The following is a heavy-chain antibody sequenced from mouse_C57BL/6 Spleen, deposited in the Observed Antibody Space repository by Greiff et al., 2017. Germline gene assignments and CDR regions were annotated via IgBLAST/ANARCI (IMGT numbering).Heavy chain of an antibody. CDR2: ISNGGGST. CDR1: GFTFSDYY. CDR3: ARQIYYYGSSYIDY. V-gene: IGHV5-12*01. Sequence: DVMLVESGGGLVQPGGSLKLSCAASGFTFSDYYMYWVRQTPEKRLEWVAYISNGGGSTYYPDTVKGRFTISRDNAENTLYLQMSRLKSEDTAMYYCARQIYYYGSSYIDYWGQGTTLTVSS. D-gene: IGHD1-1*01. J-gene: IGHJ2*01.